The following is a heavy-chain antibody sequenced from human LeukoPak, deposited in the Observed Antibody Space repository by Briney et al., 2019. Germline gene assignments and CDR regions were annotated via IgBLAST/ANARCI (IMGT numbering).Heavy chain of an antibody. Sequence: PGGSLRLSCAASGFTFSSYGMHWVRQAPGKGLEWVSVISYDGSNKYYADSVKGRFTISRDSSKNTLYLQMNSLRAEDTAVYYCAKQGCSSTSCYRNVYYYYGMDVWGQGTTVTVSS. J-gene: IGHJ6*02. D-gene: IGHD2-2*01. CDR2: ISYDGSNK. V-gene: IGHV3-30*18. CDR1: GFTFSSYG. CDR3: AKQGCSSTSCYRNVYYYYGMDV.